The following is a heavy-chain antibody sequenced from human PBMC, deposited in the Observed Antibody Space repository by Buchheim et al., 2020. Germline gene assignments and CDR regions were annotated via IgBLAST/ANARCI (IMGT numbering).Heavy chain of an antibody. D-gene: IGHD3-9*01. CDR1: GFTFSSYE. Sequence: VQLVESGGGLVQPGGSLRLSCAASGFTFSSYEMNWVRQAPGKGLEWVSGISGSGSTTYYADSVKGRFTISRDNAKNSLYLQMNNLRAEDTAVYYCARYDILTGYLFDYWGQGTL. V-gene: IGHV3-48*03. CDR3: ARYDILTGYLFDY. CDR2: ISGSGSTT. J-gene: IGHJ4*02.